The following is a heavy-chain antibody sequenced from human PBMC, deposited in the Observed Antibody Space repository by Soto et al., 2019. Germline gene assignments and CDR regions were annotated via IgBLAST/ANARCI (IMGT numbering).Heavy chain of an antibody. V-gene: IGHV4-39*01. Sequence: QLQLQESGPGLVKPSETLSLTCTVSGDSVTISDYYWGWIRQPPGKGLEWIGSIHYSGSTYYNPSLKSRVTISGATSKTQCSLKLTSVTAADAAVYYCAAHDSGGYYAEYWGQGTLVTVSA. J-gene: IGHJ4*02. D-gene: IGHD3-22*01. CDR1: GDSVTISDYY. CDR2: IHYSGST. CDR3: AAHDSGGYYAEY.